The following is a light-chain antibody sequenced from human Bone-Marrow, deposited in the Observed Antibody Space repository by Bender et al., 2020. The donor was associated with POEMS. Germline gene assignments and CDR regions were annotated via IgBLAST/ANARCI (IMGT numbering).Light chain of an antibody. V-gene: IGLV2-14*03. CDR1: SSEFDTHNS. CDR3: ISYTTYISYV. Sequence: QSALTQPASVSGSPGQSITISCTGSSSEFDTHNSLSWYQHHPGKVPKVLIYDVSVRPSGVSNRFSASKSGSTASLTISGLQAEDEADYYCISYTTYISYVFGSGTKVTVL. CDR2: DVS. J-gene: IGLJ1*01.